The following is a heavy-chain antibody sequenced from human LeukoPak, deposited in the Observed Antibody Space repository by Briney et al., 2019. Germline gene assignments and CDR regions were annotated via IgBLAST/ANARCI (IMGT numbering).Heavy chain of an antibody. D-gene: IGHD6-13*01. J-gene: IGHJ4*02. Sequence: ASVKVSCKASGYTFTSYDINWVRQATGQGLEWMGWMNPNSGNTGYAQKFQGRVTITRNTSISTAYMELSSLRSEDTAVYYCARETVYSSSWYYDYWGQGTLVTVSS. CDR3: ARETVYSSSWYYDY. CDR1: GYTFTSYD. CDR2: MNPNSGNT. V-gene: IGHV1-8*03.